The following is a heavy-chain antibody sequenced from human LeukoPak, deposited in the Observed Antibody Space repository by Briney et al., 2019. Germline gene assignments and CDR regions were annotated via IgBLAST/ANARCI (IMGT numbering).Heavy chain of an antibody. V-gene: IGHV4-39*07. CDR3: ARSPTDYDILTGYSGGFDY. Sequence: SETLSLTCTVSGGSISSSSYYWGWIRQPPGKGLEWIGSIYYSGSTYYNPSLKSRVTISVDTSKNQFSLKLSSVTAADTAVYYCARSPTDYDILTGYSGGFDYWGQGTLVTVSS. D-gene: IGHD3-9*01. J-gene: IGHJ4*02. CDR2: IYYSGST. CDR1: GGSISSSSYY.